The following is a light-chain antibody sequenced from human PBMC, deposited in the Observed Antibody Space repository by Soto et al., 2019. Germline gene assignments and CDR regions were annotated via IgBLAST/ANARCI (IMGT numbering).Light chain of an antibody. CDR2: DAS. CDR1: QSIRNY. J-gene: IGKJ4*01. V-gene: IGKV3-11*01. CDR3: QQRSNWPLT. Sequence: EIVLTQSPATLSLSLGERAALSCRASQSIRNYLAWYQQKPGQAPRLLIYDASNRATGIPARFSGSGSGTDFTLTISSLEPEDFAVYYCQQRSNWPLTFGGGTKVEIK.